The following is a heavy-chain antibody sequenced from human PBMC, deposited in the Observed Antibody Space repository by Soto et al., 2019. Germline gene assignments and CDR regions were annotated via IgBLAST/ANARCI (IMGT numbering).Heavy chain of an antibody. CDR3: ARDPAW. V-gene: IGHV4-31*03. D-gene: IGHD2-2*01. CDR2: IYNSGST. J-gene: IGHJ3*01. Sequence: QVQLQESGPGLVKPSETLSLTCTVSGGSISSGGYYWSWIRQHPGKGLEWIGYIYNSGSTYYNASLKSRVTISADTSRNQFSLQMNSVTAADTAEYYCARDPAWWGQGTMVTVSS. CDR1: GGSISSGGYY.